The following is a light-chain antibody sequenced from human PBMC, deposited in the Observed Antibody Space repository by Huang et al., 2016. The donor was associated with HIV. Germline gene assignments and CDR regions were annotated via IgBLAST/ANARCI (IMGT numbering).Light chain of an antibody. J-gene: IGKJ4*01. V-gene: IGKV3-11*01. CDR1: QNINTH. Sequence: EIVLTQSPATLSFFPGQRVSLSCRASQNINTHLAWYQQRQGKPPRLLIYDASSRVPGVAARVSGSGSGTDFTLTISSLESEDFATYYCQQRVNGLTFGGGTKV. CDR2: DAS. CDR3: QQRVNGLT.